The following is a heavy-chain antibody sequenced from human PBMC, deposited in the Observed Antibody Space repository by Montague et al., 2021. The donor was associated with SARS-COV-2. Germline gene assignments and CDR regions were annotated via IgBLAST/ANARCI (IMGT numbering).Heavy chain of an antibody. V-gene: IGHV4-39*07. D-gene: IGHD2/OR15-2a*01. CDR3: ARVRSKASDY. J-gene: IGHJ4*02. CDR1: GESITSSCCT. Sequence: SETLSLTCAVSGESITSSCCTWVCVRQRPGQQWVWKIFLYHTSSSYYNPALKSRVTISIDTSKNQFFLKLSSVTAADTALYFCARVRSKASDYWGQGALVTVSS. CDR2: LYHTSSS.